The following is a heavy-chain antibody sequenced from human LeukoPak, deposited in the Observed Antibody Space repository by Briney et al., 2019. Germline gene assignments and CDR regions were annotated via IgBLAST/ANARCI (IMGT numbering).Heavy chain of an antibody. D-gene: IGHD6-13*01. CDR3: ARDIAVDSSSWFYFHN. V-gene: IGHV1-46*01. Sequence: ASVKVSCKASGGTFSSYAISWVRQAPGQGLEWMGLINPSGGSTSYAQKFQGRVTMTRDTSTSTVYMELSSLRSEDTAVYYCARDIAVDSSSWFYFHNWGQGTLVTVSS. CDR1: GGTFSSYA. CDR2: INPSGGST. J-gene: IGHJ4*02.